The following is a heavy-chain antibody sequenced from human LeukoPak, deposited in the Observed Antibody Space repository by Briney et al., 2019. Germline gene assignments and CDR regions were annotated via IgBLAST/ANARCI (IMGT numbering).Heavy chain of an antibody. CDR1: GGPISSGSYY. Sequence: PSETLSLTCTVSGGPISSGSYYWSWIRQPAGKGLEWIGHIYTSGSNNYNPSLKSRVTISVDTSKNQFSLKLSSVTAADTAVYYCARAIYNWNYMRYWGQGTLVTVSS. CDR2: IYTSGSN. CDR3: ARAIYNWNYMRY. J-gene: IGHJ4*02. D-gene: IGHD1-7*01. V-gene: IGHV4-61*09.